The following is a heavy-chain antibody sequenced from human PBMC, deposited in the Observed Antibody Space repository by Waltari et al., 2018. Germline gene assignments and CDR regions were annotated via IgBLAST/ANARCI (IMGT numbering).Heavy chain of an antibody. CDR1: EDAFSSYA. J-gene: IGHJ2*01. CDR3: ARDLVAGALRYFDL. V-gene: IGHV1-69*05. D-gene: IGHD1-26*01. CDR2: IIPIFGTT. Sequence: QVQLVQSGAEVKKPESSVKVSCKAYEDAFSSYAISWVRQAPGQGLEWMGGIIPIFGTTNYAQKFQGRVTITTDESTSTAYMELSSLRSEDTAVYYCARDLVAGALRYFDLWGRGTLVTVSS.